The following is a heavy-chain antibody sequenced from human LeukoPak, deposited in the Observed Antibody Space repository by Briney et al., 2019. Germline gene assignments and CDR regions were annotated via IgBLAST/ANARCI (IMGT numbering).Heavy chain of an antibody. V-gene: IGHV3-21*01. CDR1: GFTFSSYS. CDR2: ISSSSSYI. D-gene: IGHD5-24*01. Sequence: GGSLRLSCAASGFTFSSYSMNWVRQAPGKGLEWVSSISSSSSYIYYVDSVKGRFTISRDNAKNSLYLQMNSLRAEDTAVYYCASGDGYKTFDYWGQGTLVTVSS. J-gene: IGHJ4*02. CDR3: ASGDGYKTFDY.